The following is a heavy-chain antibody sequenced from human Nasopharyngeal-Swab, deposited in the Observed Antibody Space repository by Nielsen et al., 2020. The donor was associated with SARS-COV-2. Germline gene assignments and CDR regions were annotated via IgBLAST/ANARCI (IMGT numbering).Heavy chain of an antibody. J-gene: IGHJ5*02. CDR1: GFTFSSYA. CDR2: IYSGGSSK. V-gene: IGHV3-23*03. CDR3: TTDTLSPYCSGGSCYPGWFDP. Sequence: GESLKISCAASGFTFSSYAMSWVRQAPGKGLEWVSVIYSGGSSKYYADSVKGRFTISRDNSKNTLYLQMNSLKTEDTAVYYCTTDTLSPYCSGGSCYPGWFDPWGQGTLVTVSS. D-gene: IGHD2-15*01.